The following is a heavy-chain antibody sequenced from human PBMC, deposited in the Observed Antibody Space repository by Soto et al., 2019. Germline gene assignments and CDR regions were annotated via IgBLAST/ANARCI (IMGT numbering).Heavy chain of an antibody. V-gene: IGHV3-66*01. CDR2: IYSGGRT. CDR1: GVTVSNNY. CDR3: ARDTSDDY. J-gene: IGHJ4*02. Sequence: EVQLVESGGGLVQPGGSLRLSCAASGVTVSNNYMSWVRQAPGKGLEWVSVIYSGGRTYYADSVKGRFIISRDSSKNTLYLQMNSLRAEDTAVYYCARDTSDDYRGQGTLVTVSS.